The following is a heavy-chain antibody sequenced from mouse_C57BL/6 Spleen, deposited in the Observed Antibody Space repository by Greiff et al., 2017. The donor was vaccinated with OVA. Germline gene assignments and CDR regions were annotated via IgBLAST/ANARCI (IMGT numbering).Heavy chain of an antibody. D-gene: IGHD2-3*01. V-gene: IGHV1-80*01. CDR2: IYPGDGDT. CDR3: ARRGDGHYFDY. J-gene: IGHJ2*01. Sequence: VQLQQSGAELVKPGASVKISCKASGYAFSSYWMNWVKQRPGKGLEWIGQIYPGDGDTNYNGKFKGKATLTADKSSSTAYMQLSSLTSEDSAVEFCARRGDGHYFDYWGQGTTLTVSS. CDR1: GYAFSSYW.